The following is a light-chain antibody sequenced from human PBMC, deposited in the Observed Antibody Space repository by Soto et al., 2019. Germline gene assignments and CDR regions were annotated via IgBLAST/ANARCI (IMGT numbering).Light chain of an antibody. CDR2: GAS. Sequence: IVLTQSPGTLSLSPGERATLSCRASQSVSSDYLAWYQQKLGQAPRLLIYGASRRVTGIPDRFSGSGSGTDFTLTIRGLEPEDFAVYYCQQYGSLPWTFGQGTKVDI. CDR3: QQYGSLPWT. CDR1: QSVSSDY. J-gene: IGKJ1*01. V-gene: IGKV3-20*01.